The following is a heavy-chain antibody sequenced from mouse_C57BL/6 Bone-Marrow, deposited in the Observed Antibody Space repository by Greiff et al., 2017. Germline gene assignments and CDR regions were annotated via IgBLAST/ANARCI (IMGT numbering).Heavy chain of an antibody. CDR3: ARAYYGSSPFAY. CDR1: GYSITSGYY. V-gene: IGHV3-6*01. D-gene: IGHD1-1*01. CDR2: ISYDGSN. J-gene: IGHJ3*01. Sequence: ESGPGLVKPSQSLSLTCSVTGYSITSGYYWNWIRQFPGNKLEWMGYISYDGSNNYNPSLKNRISITRDTSKNQFFLKLNSVTTEDTATYDCARAYYGSSPFAYWGQGTLVTVST.